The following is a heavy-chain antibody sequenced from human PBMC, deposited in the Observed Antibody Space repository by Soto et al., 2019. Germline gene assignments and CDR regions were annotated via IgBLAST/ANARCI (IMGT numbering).Heavy chain of an antibody. Sequence: ASVKVSCKASGYTFTSYYMHWVRQAPGQGLEWMGIINPSGGSTSYAQKFQGRGTMTRDTSTSTVYMELSSLRSEDTAVYYCARTRYDFWSGYDEGYYGMDVWGQGTTVTVSS. V-gene: IGHV1-46*01. CDR3: ARTRYDFWSGYDEGYYGMDV. D-gene: IGHD3-3*01. J-gene: IGHJ6*02. CDR1: GYTFTSYY. CDR2: INPSGGST.